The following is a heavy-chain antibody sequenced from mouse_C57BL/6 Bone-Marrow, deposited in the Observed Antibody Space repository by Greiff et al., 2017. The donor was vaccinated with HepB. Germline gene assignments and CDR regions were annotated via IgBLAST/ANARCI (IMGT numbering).Heavy chain of an antibody. CDR3: ARWLPHYYAMDY. Sequence: VQLQESGAELARPGASVKLSCKASGYTFTSYGISWVKQRTGQGLEWIGEIYPRSGNTYYNEKFKGKATLTADKSSSTAYMELRSLTSEDSAVYFCARWLPHYYAMDYWGQGTSVTVSS. CDR2: IYPRSGNT. J-gene: IGHJ4*01. CDR1: GYTFTSYG. V-gene: IGHV1-81*01. D-gene: IGHD2-2*01.